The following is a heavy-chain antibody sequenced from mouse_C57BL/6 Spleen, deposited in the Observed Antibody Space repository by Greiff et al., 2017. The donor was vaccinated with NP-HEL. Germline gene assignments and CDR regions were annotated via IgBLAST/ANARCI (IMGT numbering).Heavy chain of an antibody. V-gene: IGHV1-15*01. CDR1: GYTFTDYE. CDR3: TSWGLRYWYFDV. D-gene: IGHD2-2*01. Sequence: VQLQQSGAELVRPGASVTLSCKASGYTFTDYEMHWVKQTPVHGLEWIGAIDPETGGTAYNQKFKGKAILTADKSSSTAYMELRSLTSEDSAVYYCTSWGLRYWYFDVWGTGTTVTVSS. J-gene: IGHJ1*03. CDR2: IDPETGGT.